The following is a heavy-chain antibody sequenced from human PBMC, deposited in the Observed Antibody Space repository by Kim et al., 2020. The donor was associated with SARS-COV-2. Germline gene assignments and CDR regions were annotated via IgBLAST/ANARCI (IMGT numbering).Heavy chain of an antibody. Sequence: ASVKVSCKASGYTFTGYYMHWVRQAPGQGLEWMGWINPNSGGTNYAQKFQGWVTMTRDTSISTAYMELSRLRSGDTAVYYCARGAGGTMVRGVNIDYWGQGTLVTVSS. J-gene: IGHJ4*02. CDR3: ARGAGGTMVRGVNIDY. CDR1: GYTFTGYY. V-gene: IGHV1-2*04. CDR2: INPNSGGT. D-gene: IGHD3-10*01.